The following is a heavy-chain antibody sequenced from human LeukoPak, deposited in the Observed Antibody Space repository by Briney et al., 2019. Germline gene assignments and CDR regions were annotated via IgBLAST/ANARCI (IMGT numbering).Heavy chain of an antibody. CDR3: AKERAGGTFFHEWDY. J-gene: IGHJ4*02. Sequence: GASVKVSCKASGYTFTSYGISWVRQAPGQGLEWMGWISAYNGNTNYAQKFQGRVTMTTDTSTITAYMELTNLTSDDTAVYYCAKERAGGTFFHEWDYWGQGTLVTVSS. CDR1: GYTFTSYG. V-gene: IGHV1-18*01. D-gene: IGHD2-8*02. CDR2: ISAYNGNT.